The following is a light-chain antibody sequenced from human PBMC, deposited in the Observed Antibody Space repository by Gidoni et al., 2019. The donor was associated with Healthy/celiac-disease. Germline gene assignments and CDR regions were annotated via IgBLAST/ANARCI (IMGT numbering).Light chain of an antibody. Sequence: ELVLTQSPGTLSLSPGERATLPCRASQSVSSSYLAWYQQKPGQAPRLLSFGASSRATRIPDRFSGSGSGTDFTLTISRLEPEDFAVYYCQQYGSSPTFXQXTKLEIK. V-gene: IGKV3-20*01. J-gene: IGKJ2*01. CDR1: QSVSSSY. CDR2: GAS. CDR3: QQYGSSPT.